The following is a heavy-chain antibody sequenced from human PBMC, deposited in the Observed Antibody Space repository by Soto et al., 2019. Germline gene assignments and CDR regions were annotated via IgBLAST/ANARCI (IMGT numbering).Heavy chain of an antibody. J-gene: IGHJ4*02. V-gene: IGHV4-4*07. D-gene: IGHD5-18*01. CDR3: AREGSYTAYNFAHGIQLWSFDF. Sequence: SETLSLTCTVSGGSINTFYWSWARQPAGKGLEWIGRIFSSGSTSFNPSLESRVAMSVDTSKNHFSLILSAVTAADMAVYYCAREGSYTAYNFAHGIQLWSFDFWGQGALVTVSS. CDR2: IFSSGST. CDR1: GGSINTFY.